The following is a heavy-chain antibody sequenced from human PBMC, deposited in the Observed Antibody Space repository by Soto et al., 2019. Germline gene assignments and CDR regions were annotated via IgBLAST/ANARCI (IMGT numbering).Heavy chain of an antibody. CDR3: ARDPTAKRHGMDV. Sequence: VGSLRLSCASSVFTVSSNYMSCVRHSPGKGLEWVSVIYSGGSTYYADSVRGRFTISRDNSKNTLYLQMKSLRAEDTAVYYCARDPTAKRHGMDVWGQGTTVIVSS. D-gene: IGHD1-26*01. V-gene: IGHV3-53*01. CDR1: VFTVSSNY. J-gene: IGHJ6*02. CDR2: IYSGGST.